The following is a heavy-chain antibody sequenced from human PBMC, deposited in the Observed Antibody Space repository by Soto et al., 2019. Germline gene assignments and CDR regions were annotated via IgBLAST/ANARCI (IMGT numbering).Heavy chain of an antibody. CDR1: GGSISSGGYS. CDR3: ARGWGYCSGGSCYSPYYFDY. J-gene: IGHJ4*02. V-gene: IGHV4-30-2*01. D-gene: IGHD2-15*01. Sequence: SETLSLPCAVSGGSISSGGYSWSWIRQPPGKGLEWIGYIYHSGSTYYNPSLKSRVTISVDRSKNQFSLKLSSVTAADTAVYYCARGWGYCSGGSCYSPYYFDYWGQGTLVTVSS. CDR2: IYHSGST.